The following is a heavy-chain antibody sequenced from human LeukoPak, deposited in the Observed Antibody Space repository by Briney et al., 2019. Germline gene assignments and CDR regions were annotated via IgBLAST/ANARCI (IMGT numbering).Heavy chain of an antibody. CDR2: IYYSGST. D-gene: IGHD6-13*01. J-gene: IGHJ2*01. Sequence: SETLSLTCTVSGGSIRSYYWSWIRQPPGEGLEWIGYIYYSGSTNYNPSLKSRVTISVDTSKNQFSLKLSSVTAADTAVYYCARVYYSNSYDYWYFDLWGRGTLVTVSS. CDR3: ARVYYSNSYDYWYFDL. CDR1: GGSIRSYY. V-gene: IGHV4-59*01.